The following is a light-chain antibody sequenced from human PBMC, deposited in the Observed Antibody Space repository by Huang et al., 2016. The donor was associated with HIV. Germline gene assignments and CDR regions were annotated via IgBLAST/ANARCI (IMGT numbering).Light chain of an antibody. CDR3: QQYNNWWA. CDR2: GAS. CDR1: QSVGRN. V-gene: IGKV3-15*01. J-gene: IGKJ1*01. Sequence: EIVMTQFPATLSVSPGERATLSCTASQSVGRNLAWYQQKPGQAPRLLIYGASTRATGVPARFSGGGSGTEFILTISRLQSEDFAVYYCQQYNNWWAFGPGTKVEIK.